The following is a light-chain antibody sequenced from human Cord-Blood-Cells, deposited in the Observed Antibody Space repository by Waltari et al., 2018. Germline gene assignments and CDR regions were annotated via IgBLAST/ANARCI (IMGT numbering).Light chain of an antibody. CDR3: QQYYSTPPT. V-gene: IGKV4-1*01. Sequence: DIVMTQSPDSLAVSLGERATINCKSSQSVLYSSNNKNYLAWYQQKPGQPPKLLIYWASTRESGVPERFSGSASGTDFTLTISSLQAEDVAVYYCQQYYSTPPTFGQGTKVEIK. CDR2: WAS. J-gene: IGKJ1*01. CDR1: QSVLYSSNNKNY.